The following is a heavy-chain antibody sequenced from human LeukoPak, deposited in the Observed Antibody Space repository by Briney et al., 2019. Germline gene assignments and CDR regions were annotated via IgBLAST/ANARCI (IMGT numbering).Heavy chain of an antibody. CDR1: EGPLNTYV. CDR2: IIPLFGAP. J-gene: IGHJ4*02. D-gene: IGHD3-9*01. Sequence: VASVKVSCRASEGPLNTYVIDWVRQAPGHGLEWMGRIIPLFGAPSYAQRFQGNVTISADKSTDTTYMELTRLTSEDTAVYYCTMGPTASLGRPFERWGQGTLVTVSS. V-gene: IGHV1-69*06. CDR3: TMGPTASLGRPFER.